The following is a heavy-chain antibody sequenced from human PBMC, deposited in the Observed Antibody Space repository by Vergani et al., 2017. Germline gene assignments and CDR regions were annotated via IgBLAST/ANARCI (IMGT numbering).Heavy chain of an antibody. D-gene: IGHD3-22*01. Sequence: QVQLQESGPGLVKPSQTLSLTCSVSGNSISSGVYYWNWIRQHPGKGLEWIGYIYSTGSTHHNPSLRRRINMSVDTSNNQFSLKLNSVTAADTAMYYCARMGGYDEGDAFRIGYFDSWGPGILATVSS. J-gene: IGHJ4*02. CDR2: IYSTGST. CDR3: ARMGGYDEGDAFRIGYFDS. CDR1: GNSISSGVYY. V-gene: IGHV4-31*03.